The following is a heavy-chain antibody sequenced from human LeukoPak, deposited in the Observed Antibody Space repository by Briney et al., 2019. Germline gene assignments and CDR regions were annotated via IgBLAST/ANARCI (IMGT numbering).Heavy chain of an antibody. CDR2: INHSGSS. Sequence: SETLSLTCAVYGGSFSGYYWSWIRQPPGKGLEWIGEINHSGSSNYNPSLKSRVTISVDTSKNQFSLKLSSVTAADTAVYYCARVSYCADDCHSRQFDYWGQGTLVTVSS. V-gene: IGHV4-34*01. J-gene: IGHJ4*02. CDR3: ARVSYCADDCHSRQFDY. D-gene: IGHD2-21*02. CDR1: GGSFSGYY.